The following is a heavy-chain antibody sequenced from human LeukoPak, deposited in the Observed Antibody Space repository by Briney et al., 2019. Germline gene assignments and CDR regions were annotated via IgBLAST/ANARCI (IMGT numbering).Heavy chain of an antibody. V-gene: IGHV3-66*01. CDR1: GFTFSNYA. CDR3: ARENGAVADYGSYFDY. Sequence: PGGSLRLSCAASGFTFSNYAMSWVRQAPGKGLEWVSLIYSGGSTNYADSVKGRFTISRDNSKNTLYLQMNSLRAEDTAVYYCARENGAVADYGSYFDYWGQGILVTVSS. CDR2: IYSGGST. D-gene: IGHD6-19*01. J-gene: IGHJ4*02.